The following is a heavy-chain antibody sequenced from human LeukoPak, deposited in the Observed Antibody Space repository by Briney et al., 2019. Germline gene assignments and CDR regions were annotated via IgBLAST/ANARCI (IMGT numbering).Heavy chain of an antibody. CDR1: GGSFSGYY. Sequence: SETPSLTCDVYGGSFSGYYWTWIRQPPGKGLEWLGEFTHLETTNYNPSLKSRVTVSVDTSRNQFSLTLTSVTATDTAVYFCARGNRRLGYYGSGSRLPYDSWGQGTLVTVSS. D-gene: IGHD3-10*01. V-gene: IGHV4-34*01. J-gene: IGHJ5*02. CDR2: FTHLETT. CDR3: ARGNRRLGYYGSGSRLPYDS.